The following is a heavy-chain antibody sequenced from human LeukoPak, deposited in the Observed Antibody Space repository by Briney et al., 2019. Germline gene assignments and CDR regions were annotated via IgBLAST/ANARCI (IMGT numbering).Heavy chain of an antibody. CDR2: ISAYNGNT. V-gene: IGHV1-18*01. Sequence: ASVKVSCKASGYTFTSYGISWVRQAPGQGLEWMGWISAYNGNTNYAQKLQGRVTMTTDTSTSTAYMELRSLRSDDTAVYYCARDLYPYYYGSGKGADQGEDYWGQGTLVTVSS. D-gene: IGHD3-10*01. J-gene: IGHJ4*02. CDR3: ARDLYPYYYGSGKGADQGEDY. CDR1: GYTFTSYG.